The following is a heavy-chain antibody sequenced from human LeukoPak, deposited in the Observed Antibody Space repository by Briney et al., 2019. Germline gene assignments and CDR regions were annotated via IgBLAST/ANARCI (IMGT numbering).Heavy chain of an antibody. D-gene: IGHD5-12*01. Sequence: SETLSLTCSVSGDSIRSGTYYWSWIRQPAGQGLEWIGRIYTSGSTNYNPSLKSRVTISVDTSKNQFSLKLTSVTAADTAVYYCARGGGATRIDYWGQGTLVTVSS. CDR3: ARGGGATRIDY. V-gene: IGHV4-61*02. CDR2: IYTSGST. J-gene: IGHJ4*02. CDR1: GDSIRSGTYY.